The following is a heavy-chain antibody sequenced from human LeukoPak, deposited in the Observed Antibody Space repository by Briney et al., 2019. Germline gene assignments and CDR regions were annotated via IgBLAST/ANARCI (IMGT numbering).Heavy chain of an antibody. Sequence: GGSLRLSCAASAFTFSSYWMTWVRQAPGKGLEWVANIKQDGSEKYYVDSGKGRFTISRDNAKHSLYLQMNRLRAEDTAVYYLARVQWELRGVGSYFDYWGQGALVTVSS. D-gene: IGHD1-26*01. J-gene: IGHJ4*02. CDR3: ARVQWELRGVGSYFDY. CDR2: IKQDGSEK. V-gene: IGHV3-7*01. CDR1: AFTFSSYW.